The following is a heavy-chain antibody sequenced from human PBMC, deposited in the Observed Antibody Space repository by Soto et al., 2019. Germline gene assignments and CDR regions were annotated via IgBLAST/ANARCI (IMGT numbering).Heavy chain of an antibody. CDR2: IIPIFGTA. D-gene: IGHD5-12*01. CDR1: GGTFSSYA. J-gene: IGHJ4*02. V-gene: IGHV1-69*13. CDR3: ARGSDYIFDYIVATISPGFAD. Sequence: GASVKVSCKASGGTFSSYAISWVRQAPGQGLEWMGGIIPIFGTANYAQKFQGRVTITADESTSTAYMELSSLRSEDTAVYYCARGSDYIFDYIVATISPGFADCGQGARGTVSS.